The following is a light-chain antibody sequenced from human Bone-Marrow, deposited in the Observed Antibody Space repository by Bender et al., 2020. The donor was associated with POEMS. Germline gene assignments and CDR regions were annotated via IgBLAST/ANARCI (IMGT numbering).Light chain of an antibody. CDR2: QDN. J-gene: IGLJ2*01. V-gene: IGLV3-1*01. CDR3: QTWDSITAV. Sequence: SYVLAQPPSVSVAPGETARLTCEEDNIGGESVHWYQQKPGQSPLLVIFQDNKRPSGIPERFSVSNSENTATLTISGTQAMDEADYYCQTWDSITAVFGGGTKLTVL. CDR1: NIGGES.